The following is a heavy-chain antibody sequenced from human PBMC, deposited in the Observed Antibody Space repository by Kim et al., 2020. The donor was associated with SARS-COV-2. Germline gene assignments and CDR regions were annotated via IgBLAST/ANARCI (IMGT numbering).Heavy chain of an antibody. CDR2: IYYSGST. J-gene: IGHJ4*02. Sequence: SETLSLTCTVSGGSVSSGSYYWSWIRQPPGKGLEWIGYIYYSGSTNYNPSLKSRVTISVDTSKNQFSLKLSSVTAAATAVYDCARERYSSGWYEDYWGQGTLVTVSS. D-gene: IGHD6-19*01. CDR3: ARERYSSGWYEDY. CDR1: GGSVSSGSYY. V-gene: IGHV4-61*01.